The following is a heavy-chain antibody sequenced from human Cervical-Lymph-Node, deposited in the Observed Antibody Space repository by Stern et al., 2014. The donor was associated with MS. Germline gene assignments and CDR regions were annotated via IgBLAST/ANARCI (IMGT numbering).Heavy chain of an antibody. V-gene: IGHV5-51*01. J-gene: IGHJ4*02. CDR2: IYPDDSDT. CDR3: ARHYGYYFDF. CDR1: ENIFSNFW. D-gene: IGHD4-17*01. Sequence: MQLVQSGVEVKKPGESLKISCKVSENIFSNFWIGWLRQMPGKGLEYVGIIYPDDSDTKYSPSFEGQVTISADKSINPAYLHWSSLKASDTAIYYCARHYGYYFDFWGQGTLVTVSS.